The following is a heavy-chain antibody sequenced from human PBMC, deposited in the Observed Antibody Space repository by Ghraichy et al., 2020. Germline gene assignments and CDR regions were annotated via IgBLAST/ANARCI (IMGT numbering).Heavy chain of an antibody. J-gene: IGHJ6*02. CDR3: ARATIRDGMDV. D-gene: IGHD5-12*01. CDR2: IDHSGST. CDR1: GGSFSDYS. Sequence: SETLSLTCTVYGGSFSDYSWTWIRQPPGKGLECIGEIDHSGSTNHNPSLRSRVTMSIDTSRNQFSLKLSYVTAADTAVYYCARATIRDGMDVWGQGTTVTVSS. V-gene: IGHV4-34*01.